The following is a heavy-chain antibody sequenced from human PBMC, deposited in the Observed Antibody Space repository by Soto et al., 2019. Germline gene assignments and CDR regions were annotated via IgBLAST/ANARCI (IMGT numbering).Heavy chain of an antibody. CDR1: GYSFTSYW. J-gene: IGHJ4*02. CDR2: IYPGDSDT. D-gene: IGHD6-13*01. Sequence: GESLKISCKGSGYSFTSYWIGWVRQMPGKGLEWMGIIYPGDSDTRYSPSFQGQVTISADKSISTAYLQWSSLKASDTAMYYCARPPIAAAGNDYYFAYWGQGTLVTVSS. V-gene: IGHV5-51*01. CDR3: ARPPIAAAGNDYYFAY.